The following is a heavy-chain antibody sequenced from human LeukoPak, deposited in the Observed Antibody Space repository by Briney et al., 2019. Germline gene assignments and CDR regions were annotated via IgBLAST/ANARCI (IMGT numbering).Heavy chain of an antibody. Sequence: PSETLSLTCTVSGGSISSYYWSWIRQPAGKGLEWIGRIYTSGSTNYNPSLKSRVTMSVDTSKNQFSLKLSSVTAADTAVYYCARGPLGIHSSGWYYFDYWGQGTLVTVSS. CDR3: ARGPLGIHSSGWYYFDY. J-gene: IGHJ4*02. CDR2: IYTSGST. CDR1: GGSISSYY. V-gene: IGHV4-4*07. D-gene: IGHD6-19*01.